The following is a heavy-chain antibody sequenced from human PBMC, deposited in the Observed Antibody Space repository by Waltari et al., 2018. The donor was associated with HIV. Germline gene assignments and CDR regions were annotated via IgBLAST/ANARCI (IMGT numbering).Heavy chain of an antibody. CDR3: AKVGSSGPLDH. D-gene: IGHD6-19*01. CDR1: GFTFSRFA. CDR2: IWYDGSNE. Sequence: QVHLVESGGGVVQPGRSLRLSGVASGFTFSRFAMHWVRQTPGKGLEWVAGIWYDGSNENYADSVKGRFTISRDNSMDTLYLEMMSLRADDTAKYYCAKVGSSGPLDHWGQGTLVTVSP. V-gene: IGHV3-33*08. J-gene: IGHJ4*02.